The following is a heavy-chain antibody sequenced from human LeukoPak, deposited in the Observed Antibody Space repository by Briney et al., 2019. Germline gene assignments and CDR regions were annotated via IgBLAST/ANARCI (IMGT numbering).Heavy chain of an antibody. CDR3: SKDPNGDYVGAFDM. V-gene: IGHV3-23*01. Sequence: GGSLRLSCTASGLTFSNYATTWVRQAPGKGLEWVSSFTGSGRGTYYADSVKGCFSVSRDNSQNTVFLHMNSLRADDTALYYCSKDPNGDYVGAFDMWGPGTMVAVSS. CDR1: GLTFSNYA. D-gene: IGHD4-17*01. J-gene: IGHJ3*02. CDR2: FTGSGRGT.